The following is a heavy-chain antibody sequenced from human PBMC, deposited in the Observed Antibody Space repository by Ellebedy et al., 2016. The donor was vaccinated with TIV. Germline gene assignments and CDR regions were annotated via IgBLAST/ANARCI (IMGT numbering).Heavy chain of an antibody. D-gene: IGHD6-13*01. CDR1: GFTFSSYW. Sequence: GGSLRLXXAASGFTFSSYWMSWVRQAPGKGLEWVAHVNPDGSGKNYVDSVKGRFTISRDNAKNSLYLQMNSLRVEDTAVYYCAREGDSSSWYLLDYWGQGNLVTVSS. J-gene: IGHJ4*02. CDR2: VNPDGSGK. CDR3: AREGDSSSWYLLDY. V-gene: IGHV3-7*01.